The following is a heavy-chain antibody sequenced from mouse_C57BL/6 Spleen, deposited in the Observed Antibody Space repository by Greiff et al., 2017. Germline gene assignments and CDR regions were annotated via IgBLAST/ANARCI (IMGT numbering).Heavy chain of an antibody. CDR2: INPNNGDT. Sequence: EVQLQQSGPELVKPGASVKLSCKASGYTFTDYYLNWMKQSHGKSLEWIGDINPNNGDTSYNQKFKGKATLTVDKSSNTDNMEHRRLTSEYSADYYCAGDYNGSYAMDYWGQGTSVTVSS. J-gene: IGHJ4*01. CDR3: AGDYNGSYAMDY. CDR1: GYTFTDYY. V-gene: IGHV1-26*01. D-gene: IGHD1-1*01.